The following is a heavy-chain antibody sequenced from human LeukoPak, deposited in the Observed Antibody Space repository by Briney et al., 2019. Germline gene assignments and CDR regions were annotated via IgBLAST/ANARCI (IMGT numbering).Heavy chain of an antibody. D-gene: IGHD3-9*01. CDR3: ARDRTSISNTGRTYYYYGMDV. J-gene: IGHJ6*02. Sequence: GRSLRLSCAASGFTFSSYAMHWVRQAPGKGLEGVAVISYDGSNKYYADSVKGRFTISRDNSKNTLYLQMNSLRAEDTAVYYCARDRTSISNTGRTYYYYGMDVWGQGTTVTVSS. CDR1: GFTFSSYA. CDR2: ISYDGSNK. V-gene: IGHV3-30-3*01.